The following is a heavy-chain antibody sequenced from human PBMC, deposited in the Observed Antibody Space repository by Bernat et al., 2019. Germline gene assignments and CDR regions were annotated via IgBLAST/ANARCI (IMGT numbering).Heavy chain of an antibody. CDR1: GFTFSNYW. V-gene: IGHV3-7*04. CDR2: IKEDGSEK. Sequence: EVQLVESGGGLVQPVGSLRLSCAASGFTFSNYWMSWLRQAPGKGLVWVANIKEDGSEKSYRDSVKGRFTISRDNAKNSLYVQMNSLRAEDTAVYYCARGGYCSSTSCYVGYFDYWGQGTLVPVSS. D-gene: IGHD2-2*01. CDR3: ARGGYCSSTSCYVGYFDY. J-gene: IGHJ4*02.